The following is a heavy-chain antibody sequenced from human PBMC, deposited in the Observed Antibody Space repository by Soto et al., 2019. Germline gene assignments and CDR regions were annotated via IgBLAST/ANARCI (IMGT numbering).Heavy chain of an antibody. Sequence: ASVKVSCKASGYTFTSYYMRWVRQAPGQGLEWMGIINPSGGSTSYAQKFQGRVTMTRDTSTSTVYMELSSLRSEDTAVYYCARDTRYCTNGVCPSMGMDVWGQGTTVTVSS. D-gene: IGHD2-8*01. CDR2: INPSGGST. CDR3: ARDTRYCTNGVCPSMGMDV. J-gene: IGHJ6*02. V-gene: IGHV1-46*01. CDR1: GYTFTSYY.